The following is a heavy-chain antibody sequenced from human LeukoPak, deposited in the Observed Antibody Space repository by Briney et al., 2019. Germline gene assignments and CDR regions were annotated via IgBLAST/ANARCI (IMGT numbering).Heavy chain of an antibody. V-gene: IGHV5-51*01. D-gene: IGHD2-21*02. J-gene: IGHJ4*02. CDR2: IYPGDSDT. Sequence: SGESLKISCKGSGYSFTSYWIGWVRQMPGKGLEWMGIIYPGDSDTRYSPSFQGQVTISADKSISTAYLQWSSLKASDTAMYYCARTYCGGDCYHSYFDYWGQGTLVTVSS. CDR1: GYSFTSYW. CDR3: ARTYCGGDCYHSYFDY.